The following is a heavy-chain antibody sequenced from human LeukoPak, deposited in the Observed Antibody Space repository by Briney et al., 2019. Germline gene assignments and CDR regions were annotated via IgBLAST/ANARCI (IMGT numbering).Heavy chain of an antibody. CDR3: ARGFGWANYYDSSGYTTFDY. D-gene: IGHD3-22*01. CDR2: IRYDGSNK. CDR1: GFTFSSYG. Sequence: GGSLRLSCAASGFTFSSYGMHWVRQAPGKGLEWVAFIRYDGSNKYYADSVKGRFTISRDNSKDTLYLQMNSLRAEDTAVYYCARGFGWANYYDSSGYTTFDYWGQGTLVTVSS. V-gene: IGHV3-30*02. J-gene: IGHJ4*02.